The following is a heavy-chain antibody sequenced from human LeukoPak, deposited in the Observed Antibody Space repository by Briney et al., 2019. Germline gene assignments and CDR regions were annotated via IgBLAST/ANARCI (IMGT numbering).Heavy chain of an antibody. Sequence: GGSLRLSCAASGFTFSSYGMHWVRQAPGKGLEWVAAISYDGSNKYYADSVKGRFTISRDNSKNTLYLQMNSLRAEDTAVYYCAKGLDAFDIWGQGTMVTVSS. CDR2: ISYDGSNK. D-gene: IGHD2-21*02. V-gene: IGHV3-30*18. CDR3: AKGLDAFDI. CDR1: GFTFSSYG. J-gene: IGHJ3*02.